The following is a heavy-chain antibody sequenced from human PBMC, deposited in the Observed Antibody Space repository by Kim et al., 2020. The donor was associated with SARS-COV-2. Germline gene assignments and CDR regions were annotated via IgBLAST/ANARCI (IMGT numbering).Heavy chain of an antibody. CDR2: IYHSGST. D-gene: IGHD3-3*01. Sequence: SETLSLTCAVSGGSISSGGYSWSWIRQPPGKGLEWIGYIYHSGSTYYNPSLKSRVTISVDRSKNQFSLKLSYVTAADTAVYYCARARYYDFWSGFGYWGQGTLVTVSS. CDR1: GGSISSGGYS. V-gene: IGHV4-30-2*01. J-gene: IGHJ4*02. CDR3: ARARYYDFWSGFGY.